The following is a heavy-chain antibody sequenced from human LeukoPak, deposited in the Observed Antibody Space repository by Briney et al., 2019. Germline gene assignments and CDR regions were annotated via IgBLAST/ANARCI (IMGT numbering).Heavy chain of an antibody. CDR2: INAGNGNT. V-gene: IGHV1-3*01. D-gene: IGHD2-21*02. J-gene: IGHJ6*02. CDR3: AREYIVVVTAIPDYYGMDV. CDR1: GYTFTSYA. Sequence: ASVKVSCKASGYTFTSYAMHWVRQAPGQRLEWMGWINAGNGNTKYSQKFQGRVTITRDTSASTAYMELSSLRSEDTAVYHCAREYIVVVTAIPDYYGMDVWGQGTTVTVSS.